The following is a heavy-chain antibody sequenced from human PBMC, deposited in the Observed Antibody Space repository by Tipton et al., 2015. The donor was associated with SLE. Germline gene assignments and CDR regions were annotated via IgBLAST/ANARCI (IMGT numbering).Heavy chain of an antibody. J-gene: IGHJ3*02. CDR1: GGSIITDSYF. V-gene: IGHV4-39*01. Sequence: PGLVKPSETLSLTCSVSGGSIITDSYFWGWVRLPPGKGLEWIAAVSYSGPSTYNPSLRSRVSISLDTSENQFSLRLTSVAAADTAVYYCAQAHLWGSYRYASDIWGQGTMVTVSS. CDR2: VSYSGPS. CDR3: AQAHLWGSYRYASDI. D-gene: IGHD3-16*02.